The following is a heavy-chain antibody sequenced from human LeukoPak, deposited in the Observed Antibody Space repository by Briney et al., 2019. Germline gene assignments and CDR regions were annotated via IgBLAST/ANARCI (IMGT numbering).Heavy chain of an antibody. V-gene: IGHV1-2*02. Sequence: ASVKVSCKASGYTFTGYYMHWVRQAPGQGLEWMGWINPNSGGTNYAQKFQGRVTMTRDTSISTAYMELSRLRSDDTAVYYCAGGVYKKTGTPYIDYWGQGTLVTVSS. CDR1: GYTFTGYY. CDR2: INPNSGGT. J-gene: IGHJ4*02. D-gene: IGHD1-1*01. CDR3: AGGVYKKTGTPYIDY.